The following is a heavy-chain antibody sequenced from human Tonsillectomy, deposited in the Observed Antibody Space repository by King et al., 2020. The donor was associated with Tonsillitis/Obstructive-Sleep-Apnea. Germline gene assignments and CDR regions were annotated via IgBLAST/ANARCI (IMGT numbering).Heavy chain of an antibody. V-gene: IGHV4-34*01. CDR2: INHSGST. CDR3: ARIGPVYYDFWSGYSNYDAFDI. Sequence: VQLQQWGAGLLKPSETLSLTCAVYGGSFSGYYWSWIRQPPGKGLEWIGEINHSGSTNYNPSLKSRVTISVDTSKNQFSPKLSSVTAADTAVYYCARIGPVYYDFWSGYSNYDAFDIWGQGTMVTVSS. CDR1: GGSFSGYY. D-gene: IGHD3-3*01. J-gene: IGHJ3*02.